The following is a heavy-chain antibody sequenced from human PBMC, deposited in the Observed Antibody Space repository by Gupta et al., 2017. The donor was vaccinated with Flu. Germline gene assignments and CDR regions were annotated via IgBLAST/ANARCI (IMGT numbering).Heavy chain of an antibody. D-gene: IGHD1-14*01. V-gene: IGHV4-61*02. Sequence: QVQLQESGPGLVKPSQTLSLTRTVCGSSICIGSYYWSGIRQPAGMGLEWIGRIYPSGSTNYNPSLKSRVTISVDTSKNQFSLKLSSVTAADTAVYYCARSTFNHPWDYWGQGTLVTVSS. CDR2: IYPSGST. CDR3: ARSTFNHPWDY. J-gene: IGHJ4*02. CDR1: GSSICIGSYY.